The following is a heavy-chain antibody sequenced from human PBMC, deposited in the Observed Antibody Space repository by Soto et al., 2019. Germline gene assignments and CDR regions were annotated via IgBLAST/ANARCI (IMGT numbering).Heavy chain of an antibody. J-gene: IGHJ6*02. D-gene: IGHD2-21*01. Sequence: SETLSLTCTVSGGSISSDYVSLIRKSAANGQERIGRIYTSGTTTYNQSRKIRVTMSVEAATNHFSLTLSSVTAADTAVYYCARGPRGYAYSHCMDVWGQGTKVTVSS. V-gene: IGHV4-4*07. CDR2: IYTSGTT. CDR1: GGSISSDY. CDR3: ARGPRGYAYSHCMDV.